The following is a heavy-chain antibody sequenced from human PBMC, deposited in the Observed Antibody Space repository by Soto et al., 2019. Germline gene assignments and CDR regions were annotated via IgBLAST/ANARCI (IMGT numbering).Heavy chain of an antibody. Sequence: EVQLVESGGGLVKPGGSLRLSCAASGFTFSSYSMNWVRQAPGKGLEWVSSISSSSSYIYYADSVKGRFTISRDNAKNSLYLQMNSLRAEDTAMYYCARDQGKTGIFGVVIADYYYYGMDVWGQGTTVTVSS. CDR1: GFTFSSYS. D-gene: IGHD3-3*01. V-gene: IGHV3-21*01. J-gene: IGHJ6*02. CDR3: ARDQGKTGIFGVVIADYYYYGMDV. CDR2: ISSSSSYI.